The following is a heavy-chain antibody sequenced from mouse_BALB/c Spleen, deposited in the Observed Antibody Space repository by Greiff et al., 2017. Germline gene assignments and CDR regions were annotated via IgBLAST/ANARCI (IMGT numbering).Heavy chain of an antibody. CDR3: ARARDYYAMDY. Sequence: DVQLQESGGGLVKPGGSLKLSCAASGFTFSDYYMYWVRQTPEKRLEWVATISDGGSYTYYPDSVKGRFTISRDNAKNNLYLQMSSLKSEDTAMYYCARARDYYAMDYWGQGTSVTVSS. J-gene: IGHJ4*01. V-gene: IGHV5-4*02. CDR1: GFTFSDYY. CDR2: ISDGGSYT.